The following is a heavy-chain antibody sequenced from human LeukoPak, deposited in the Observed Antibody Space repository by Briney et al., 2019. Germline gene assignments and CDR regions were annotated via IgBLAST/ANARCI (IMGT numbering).Heavy chain of an antibody. CDR3: VRIRYDSSARYFDN. CDR2: INVDGGST. J-gene: IGHJ4*02. V-gene: IGHV3-74*01. Sequence: GGSLRLSCAASGFTFSSNWMHWVRQAPGKGLVWVSRINVDGGSTSYADSLKGRFTISRDNAKNTLYLQMNSLRAEDTAVYYCVRIRYDSSARYFDNWGQGTLVTVSS. D-gene: IGHD3-22*01. CDR1: GFTFSSNW.